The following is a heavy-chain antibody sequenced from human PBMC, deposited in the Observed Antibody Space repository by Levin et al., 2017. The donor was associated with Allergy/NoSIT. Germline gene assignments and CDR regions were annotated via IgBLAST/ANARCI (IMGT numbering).Heavy chain of an antibody. J-gene: IGHJ6*03. V-gene: IGHV3-7*04. CDR2: IKQDGSEK. Sequence: ETLSLTCAASGFTFSSYWMSWVRQAPGKGLEWVASIKQDGSEKYYVDSVKGRFTISRDNAKNSLYLQMNSLRAEDTAVYYCAREDGSSSWAYYYYYYMDVWGKGTTVTVSS. D-gene: IGHD6-13*01. CDR1: GFTFSSYW. CDR3: AREDGSSSWAYYYYYYMDV.